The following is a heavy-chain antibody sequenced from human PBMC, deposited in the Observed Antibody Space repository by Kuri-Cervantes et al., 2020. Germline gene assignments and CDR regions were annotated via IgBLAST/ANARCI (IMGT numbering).Heavy chain of an antibody. CDR1: GFTFSSYG. Sequence: GESLKISCAASGFTFSSYGMHWVRQAPGKGLEWVAVISYDGSNKYYADSVKGRFTISRDNSKNTLYLQMNSLRGEDTAVYYCAKSSSIAARPDDYWGQGTLVTVSS. J-gene: IGHJ4*02. D-gene: IGHD6-6*01. CDR2: ISYDGSNK. V-gene: IGHV3-30*18. CDR3: AKSSSIAARPDDY.